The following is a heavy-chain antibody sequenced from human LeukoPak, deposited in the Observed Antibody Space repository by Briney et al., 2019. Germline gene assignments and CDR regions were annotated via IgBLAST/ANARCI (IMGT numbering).Heavy chain of an antibody. CDR2: INHSGST. Sequence: SETLSLTCAVYGGSFSGYYWSWIRQPPGKGLEWIGEINHSGSTNYNPSLKSRVTISVDTSKNQFSLKLSSVTAADTAVYYCARDTPGYLSGGYNWFDPWGQGTLVTVSS. J-gene: IGHJ5*02. V-gene: IGHV4-34*01. D-gene: IGHD6-19*01. CDR1: GGSFSGYY. CDR3: ARDTPGYLSGGYNWFDP.